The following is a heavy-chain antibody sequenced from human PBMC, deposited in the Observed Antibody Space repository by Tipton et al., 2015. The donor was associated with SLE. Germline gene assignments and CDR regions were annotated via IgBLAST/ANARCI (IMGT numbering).Heavy chain of an antibody. D-gene: IGHD3-3*01. V-gene: IGHV4-59*01. Sequence: TLSLTCTVSGGSISSSHWSWIRQPPGKGLEWIGYIYYSGSTYYNPSLKSRVTISIDRSKSRFSLRLSSLTAADTAVYYCASGRGYTLIFGQWGQGTLVTVSS. CDR2: IYYSGST. CDR3: ASGRGYTLIFGQ. CDR1: GGSISSSH. J-gene: IGHJ4*02.